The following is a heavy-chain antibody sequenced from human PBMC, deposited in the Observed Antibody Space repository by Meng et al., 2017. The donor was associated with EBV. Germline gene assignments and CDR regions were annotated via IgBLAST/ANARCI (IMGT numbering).Heavy chain of an antibody. CDR1: GGTFRSEA. J-gene: IGHJ4*02. CDR3: ASESGRGFTPDY. Sequence: GQLVQSGAGGKKPGSSVKVSCKTSGGTFRSEAVSWVRQAPGQGLEWMGGLIPMSDAPYYAQKFQDRVTITADESTSTHYMDLSGLRSEDTAVYYCASESGRGFTPDYWGQGTLVTVSS. V-gene: IGHV1-69*01. D-gene: IGHD3-10*01. CDR2: LIPMSDAP.